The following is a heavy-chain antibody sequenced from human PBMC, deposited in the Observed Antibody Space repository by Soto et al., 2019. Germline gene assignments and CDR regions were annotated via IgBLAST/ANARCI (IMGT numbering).Heavy chain of an antibody. V-gene: IGHV3-30*18. Sequence: TGGSLRLSCAASGFTFSSYGMHWVRQAPGKGLEWVSVISYDGSNKYYADSVKGRFTISRDNSKNTLYLQMNSLRAEDTAVYYCAKDPYYYYDSSDYSYFDYWGQGTLVTVSS. J-gene: IGHJ4*02. CDR2: ISYDGSNK. D-gene: IGHD3-22*01. CDR1: GFTFSSYG. CDR3: AKDPYYYYDSSDYSYFDY.